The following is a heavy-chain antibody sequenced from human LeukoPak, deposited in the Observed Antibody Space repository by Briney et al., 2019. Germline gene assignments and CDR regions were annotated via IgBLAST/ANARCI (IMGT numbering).Heavy chain of an antibody. CDR1: GFTFSSYR. Sequence: PGGSLRLSCAASGFTFSSYRMNWVRQAPGKGLKWVSSISSSSSYIYYADSVKGRFTISRDNAKNSLYLQMNSLRAEDTAMYYCARHEPDVVATIDYWGQGTLVTGSS. J-gene: IGHJ4*02. V-gene: IGHV3-21*01. CDR2: ISSSSSYI. D-gene: IGHD5-12*01. CDR3: ARHEPDVVATIDY.